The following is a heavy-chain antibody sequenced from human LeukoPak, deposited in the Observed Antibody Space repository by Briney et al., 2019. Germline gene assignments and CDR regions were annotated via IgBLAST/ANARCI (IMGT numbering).Heavy chain of an antibody. V-gene: IGHV3-53*01. J-gene: IGHJ4*02. CDR3: TRDLTGTTWSENDY. CDR2: IYSGDRT. Sequence: SGGSLRLSCEVSGISVRGSYMSWVRQAPGKGLEWVSVIYSGDRTYYAESVKGRFTTSRDTSKNTLYLQMNNLRADDTARYYCTRDLTGTTWSENDYWGQGTLVTISS. CDR1: GISVRGSY. D-gene: IGHD6-13*01.